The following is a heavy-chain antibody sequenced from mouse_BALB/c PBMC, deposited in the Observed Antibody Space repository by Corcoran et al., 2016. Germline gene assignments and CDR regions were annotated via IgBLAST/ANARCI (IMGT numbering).Heavy chain of an antibody. CDR3: ARWGNYTMTY. CDR1: GFNIKDTY. V-gene: IGHV14-3*02. Sequence: EVQLQQSGAELVKPGASVKLSCTASGFNIKDTYMHWVKQRTEQGLEWIGRIDPANGNTKYDPKFQGKATITSDTSSNTAYLELSSLTSEDTAIYYCARWGNYTMTYWGQGTSVTVSS. CDR2: IDPANGNT. J-gene: IGHJ4*01.